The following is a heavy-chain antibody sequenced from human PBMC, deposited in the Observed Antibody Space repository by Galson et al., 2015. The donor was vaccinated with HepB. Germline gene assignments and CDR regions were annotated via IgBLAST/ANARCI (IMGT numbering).Heavy chain of an antibody. Sequence: SLRLSCAASGFTFSNAWMSWVRRAPGKGLEWVGRIKSKTDGGTTDYAAPVKGRFTISRDDSKNTLYLQMNSLKTEDTAVYYCTTQGFRDYVWGLWGMDVWGQGTTVTVSS. CDR2: IKSKTDGGTT. CDR3: TTQGFRDYVWGLWGMDV. CDR1: GFTFSNAW. J-gene: IGHJ6*02. D-gene: IGHD3-16*01. V-gene: IGHV3-15*01.